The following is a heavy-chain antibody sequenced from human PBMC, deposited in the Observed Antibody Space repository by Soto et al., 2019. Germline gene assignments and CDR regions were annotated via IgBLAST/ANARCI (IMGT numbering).Heavy chain of an antibody. CDR3: ARGGVY. CDR2: ISGSGSTI. Sequence: VGSLRLSCEATGFTSSSHEMNWIRQTPGKRLEWIAKISGSGSTINYADSVKGRFTISRDNVQRTLHLQMDSLRVEDTGVYYCARGGVYWGRGTLVTVSS. J-gene: IGHJ1*01. D-gene: IGHD2-8*01. CDR1: GFTSSSHE. V-gene: IGHV3-48*03.